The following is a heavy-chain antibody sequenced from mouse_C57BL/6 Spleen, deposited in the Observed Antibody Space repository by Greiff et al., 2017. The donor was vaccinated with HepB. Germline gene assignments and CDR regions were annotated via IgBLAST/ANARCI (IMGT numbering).Heavy chain of an antibody. Sequence: VQLQQSGAELVKPGASVKLSCTASGFNIKDYYMHWVKQRTEQGLEWIGRIDPEDGETQYAPKFQGKATITADTSSNTADLQLSSLTSADTAVYYCAQVLPLSGYAMDCWGEGTTVTVSS. V-gene: IGHV14-2*01. CDR1: GFNIKDYY. J-gene: IGHJ4*01. CDR2: IDPEDGET. D-gene: IGHD4-1*01. CDR3: AQVLPLSGYAMDC.